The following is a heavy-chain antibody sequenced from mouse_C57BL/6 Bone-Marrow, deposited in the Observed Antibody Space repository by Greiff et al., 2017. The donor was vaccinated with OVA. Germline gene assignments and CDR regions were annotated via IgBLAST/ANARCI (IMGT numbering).Heavy chain of an antibody. V-gene: IGHV1-55*01. Sequence: QVQLKQPGAELVKPGASVKMSCKASGYTFTSYWITWVKQRPGQGLEWIGDIYPGSGSTNYNEKFKSKSTLTVDTSSSTAYMQLSSLTSEDSAVYYCARRDYYGSHAWFAYWGQGTLVTVSA. CDR3: ARRDYYGSHAWFAY. J-gene: IGHJ3*01. D-gene: IGHD1-1*01. CDR1: GYTFTSYW. CDR2: IYPGSGST.